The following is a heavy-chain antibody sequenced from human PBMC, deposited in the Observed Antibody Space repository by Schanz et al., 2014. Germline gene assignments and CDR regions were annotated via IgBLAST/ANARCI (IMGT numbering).Heavy chain of an antibody. V-gene: IGHV1-18*01. CDR3: ARAKRFGDMDV. D-gene: IGHD3-10*01. J-gene: IGHJ6*04. CDR2: ISAYNGHT. CDR1: GYTFISYG. Sequence: QVQLVQSGAEVKKPGASVKVSCKASGYTFISYGIKWVRQAPGQGLEWMGWISAYNGHTDYAQKLQGRVTLTTDTSTSTACMELTNLRSDDRAGYYCARAKRFGDMDVWGEGTTVTVSS.